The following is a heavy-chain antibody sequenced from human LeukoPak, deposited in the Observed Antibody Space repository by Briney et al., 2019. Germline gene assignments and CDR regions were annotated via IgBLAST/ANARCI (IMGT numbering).Heavy chain of an antibody. J-gene: IGHJ6*02. V-gene: IGHV1-2*04. CDR3: ARARITMVRGAPRYYGMDV. CDR1: GYTFTGYY. D-gene: IGHD3-10*01. CDR2: INPNSGGT. Sequence: ASVKVSCKASGYTFTGYYMHWVRQAPGQGLEWRGWINPNSGGTNYAQKFQGWVTMTRDTSISTAYMELSRLRSDDTAVYYCARARITMVRGAPRYYGMDVWGQGTTVTVSS.